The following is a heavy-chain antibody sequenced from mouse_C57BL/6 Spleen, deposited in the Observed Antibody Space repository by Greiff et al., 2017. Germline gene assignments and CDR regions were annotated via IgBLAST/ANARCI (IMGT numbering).Heavy chain of an antibody. CDR2: IYPRSGNT. Sequence: QVHVKQSGAELARPGASVKLSCKASGYTFTSYGISWVKQRTGQGLEWIGEIYPRSGNTYYNEKFKGKATLTADKSSSTAYMELRSLTSEDSAVYFCARLLRDYAMDYWGQGTSVTVSS. J-gene: IGHJ4*01. D-gene: IGHD1-1*01. V-gene: IGHV1-81*01. CDR3: ARLLRDYAMDY. CDR1: GYTFTSYG.